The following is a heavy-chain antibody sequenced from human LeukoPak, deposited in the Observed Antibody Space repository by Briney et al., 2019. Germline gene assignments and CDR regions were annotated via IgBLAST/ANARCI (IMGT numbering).Heavy chain of an antibody. CDR3: ASPGVLCSGGSCFDY. CDR2: ISSSSDYI. J-gene: IGHJ4*02. CDR1: GFTFSPYP. V-gene: IGHV3-21*01. D-gene: IGHD2-15*01. Sequence: PGGSLRLSCAASGFTFSPYPMNWVRQAPGKGLEWVSSISSSSDYINYADSLRGRFTISRDNARNSVYLQMNSLRAEDTAVYYCASPGVLCSGGSCFDYWDQGTLVTVSS.